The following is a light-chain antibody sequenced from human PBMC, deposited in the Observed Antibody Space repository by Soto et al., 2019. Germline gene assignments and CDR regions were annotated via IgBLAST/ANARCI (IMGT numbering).Light chain of an antibody. CDR1: SSDVGGYNY. CDR3: TSFTSSNTWV. CDR2: EVS. Sequence: QSVLTQPASVSGSPGQSITISCTGTSSDVGGYNYVSWFQQHPGKAPKLKIYEVSNRPSGVSNRFSGSKSGYTASLTISELQAEVEADYYCTSFTSSNTWVFGGGTKGTVL. J-gene: IGLJ3*02. V-gene: IGLV2-14*03.